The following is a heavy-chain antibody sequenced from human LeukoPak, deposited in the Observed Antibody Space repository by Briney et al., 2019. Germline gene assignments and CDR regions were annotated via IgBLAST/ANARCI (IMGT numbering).Heavy chain of an antibody. V-gene: IGHV4-4*07. Sequence: SETLSLTCTVSGGSISGYYWSWIRQPAGKGLEWIGRIYTSGSTNYNPSLKSRVTISVDTSKNQFSLKLSSVTAADTAVYYCARTDYYDSSEDYWGQGTLVTVSS. CDR1: GGSISGYY. CDR2: IYTSGST. D-gene: IGHD3-22*01. J-gene: IGHJ4*02. CDR3: ARTDYYDSSEDY.